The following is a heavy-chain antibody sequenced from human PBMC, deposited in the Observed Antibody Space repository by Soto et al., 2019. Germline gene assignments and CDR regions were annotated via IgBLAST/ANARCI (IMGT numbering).Heavy chain of an antibody. CDR2: IKQDGSEK. V-gene: IGHV3-7*05. Sequence: GGSLRLSCAASGFTFSSYWMSWVRQAPGKGLEWVANIKQDGSEKYYVDSVKGRFTISRDNAKNSLYLQMNSLRAEDTAVYYCARAIRSITMVRGVIIGYNWFDPWGQGTLVTVSS. J-gene: IGHJ5*02. CDR3: ARAIRSITMVRGVIIGYNWFDP. CDR1: GFTFSSYW. D-gene: IGHD3-10*01.